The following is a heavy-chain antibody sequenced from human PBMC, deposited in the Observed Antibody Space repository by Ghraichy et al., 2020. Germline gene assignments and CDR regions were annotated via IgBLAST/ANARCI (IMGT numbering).Heavy chain of an antibody. CDR2: ISTTGDII. Sequence: GGSLRLSCAVSGFTFSTLDMNWVRQAPGRGLEWISYISTTGDIIYYADSVKGRFTISRDNRKKSLFLHLNSLRVEDTAVYYCASLAVCGNFGMGGWGQGTTVAVSS. D-gene: IGHD2-15*01. J-gene: IGHJ6*02. CDR1: GFTFSTLD. V-gene: IGHV3-48*03. CDR3: ASLAVCGNFGMGG.